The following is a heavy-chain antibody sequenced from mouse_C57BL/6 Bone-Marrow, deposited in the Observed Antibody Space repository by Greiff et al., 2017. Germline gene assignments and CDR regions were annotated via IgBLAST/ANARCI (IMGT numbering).Heavy chain of an antibody. CDR1: GFNIKADY. CDR3: TTGGDYGPFDY. V-gene: IGHV14-4*01. Sequence: EVQLQQSGAELVRPGASVKLSCTAPGFNIKADYMHWVKQRLEQGLEWIGWIDPEIVDTEYASRCKGKATIIADTSSNTAYLQLSSLTSEDTAVYYCTTGGDYGPFDYWGQGTMVTVSA. D-gene: IGHD2-4*01. CDR2: IDPEIVDT. J-gene: IGHJ3*01.